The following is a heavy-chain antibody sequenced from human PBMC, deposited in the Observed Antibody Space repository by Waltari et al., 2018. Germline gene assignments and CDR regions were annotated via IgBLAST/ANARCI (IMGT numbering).Heavy chain of an antibody. CDR1: GFTFSSYW. CDR2: IKQDGSEK. J-gene: IGHJ3*02. Sequence: EVQLVESGGGLVQPGGSLRLSCAASGFTFSSYWMSWVRQAPGKGLEWVANIKQDGSEKYYVDSVNVRFTNSRDNAKNSLYLQMNSLRAEDTAVYYCARGYYYDSSGYYYEVLDAFDIWGQGTMVTVSS. CDR3: ARGYYYDSSGYYYEVLDAFDI. D-gene: IGHD3-22*01. V-gene: IGHV3-7*01.